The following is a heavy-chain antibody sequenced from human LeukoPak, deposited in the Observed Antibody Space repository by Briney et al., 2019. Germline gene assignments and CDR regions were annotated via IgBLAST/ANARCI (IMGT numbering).Heavy chain of an antibody. V-gene: IGHV3-23*01. CDR2: ISASGRST. CDR3: ARDRGVGVRRVIITSFDY. J-gene: IGHJ4*02. D-gene: IGHD3-10*01. CDR1: GFNFSSFV. Sequence: GGSLRLSCAGSGFNFSSFVMTWVRQAPGKGLEWVSSISASGRSTYYADSVKGRFTISRDNSKNTMYLQMNSLRAEDTAVYYCARDRGVGVRRVIITSFDYWGQGTPVTVSS.